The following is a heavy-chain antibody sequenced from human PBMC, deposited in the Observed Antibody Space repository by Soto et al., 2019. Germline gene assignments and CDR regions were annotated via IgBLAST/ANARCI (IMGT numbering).Heavy chain of an antibody. CDR2: MNPNSGNT. Sequence: QVQLVQSGAEVKKPGASVKVSCKASGYTFTSYDINWVRQATGQGLEWMGWMNPNSGNTGYAQKFKGRVTMPRNTSISTAYMELSIMRSEDTDVYYCARRVRFLEGGSWFDPWGQGNLVTVS. CDR3: ARRVRFLEGGSWFDP. J-gene: IGHJ5*02. CDR1: GYTFTSYD. D-gene: IGHD3-3*01. V-gene: IGHV1-8*01.